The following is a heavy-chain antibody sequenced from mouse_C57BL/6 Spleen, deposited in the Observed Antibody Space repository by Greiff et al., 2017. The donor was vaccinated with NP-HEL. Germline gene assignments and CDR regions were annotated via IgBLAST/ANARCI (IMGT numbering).Heavy chain of an antibody. CDR1: GYAFSSYW. Sequence: VQLQQSGAELVKPGASVKISCKASGYAFSSYWMNWVKQRPGKGLEWIGQIYPGDGDTNYNGKFKGKATLTADKSSSTAYMQLSSLTSEDSAVYFCARIYYGSSFDYWGQGTTLTVSS. CDR3: ARIYYGSSFDY. CDR2: IYPGDGDT. V-gene: IGHV1-80*01. D-gene: IGHD1-1*01. J-gene: IGHJ2*01.